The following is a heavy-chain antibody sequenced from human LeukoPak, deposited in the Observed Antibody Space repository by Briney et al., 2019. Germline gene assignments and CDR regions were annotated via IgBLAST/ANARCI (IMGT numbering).Heavy chain of an antibody. CDR2: ISYDGSNK. D-gene: IGHD2-2*01. Sequence: PGGSLRLSCAASGFTFSSYWIHWVRQAPGKGLEWVAVISYDGSNKYYADSVKGRFTISRDNSKNTLYLQMDSLRAEDTAVYYCARAGYCSSTSCSYYYHYYGMDVWGQGTTVTVSS. J-gene: IGHJ6*02. CDR3: ARAGYCSSTSCSYYYHYYGMDV. V-gene: IGHV3-30*03. CDR1: GFTFSSYW.